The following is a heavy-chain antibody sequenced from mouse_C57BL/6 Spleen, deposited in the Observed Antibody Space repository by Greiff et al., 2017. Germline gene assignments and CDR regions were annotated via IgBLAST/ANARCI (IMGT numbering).Heavy chain of an antibody. CDR1: GYSFTSYY. CDR2: IYPGSGNT. J-gene: IGHJ3*01. V-gene: IGHV1-66*01. Sequence: VQLQQSGPELVKPGASVKISCKASGYSFTSYYIHWVKQRPGQGLEWIGWIYPGSGNTKYNEKFKGKATLTADTSSSTAYMQLSSLTSEDSAVYYCARGDDYDPAWFAYWGQGTLVTVSA. CDR3: ARGDDYDPAWFAY. D-gene: IGHD2-4*01.